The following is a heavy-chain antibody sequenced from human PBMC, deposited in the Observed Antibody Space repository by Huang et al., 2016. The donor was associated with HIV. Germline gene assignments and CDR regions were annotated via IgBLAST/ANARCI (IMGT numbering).Heavy chain of an antibody. CDR1: GYTFSSHA. CDR2: INGGNGDT. Sequence: QVRLVQSGAEVKKPGTSVKVSCKTSGYTFSSHALHWLRKAPGQRPEWMGWINGGNGDTKYSQKYQGRGTITSDTSANIGYMELNSLLSEDTAVYYCARDPLDIRRHFDFWGQGSLVTVSS. V-gene: IGHV1-3*01. CDR3: ARDPLDIRRHFDF. D-gene: IGHD3-3*01. J-gene: IGHJ4*02.